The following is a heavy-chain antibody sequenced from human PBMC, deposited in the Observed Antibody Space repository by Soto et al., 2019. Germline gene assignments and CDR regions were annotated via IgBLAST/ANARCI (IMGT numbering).Heavy chain of an antibody. CDR2: IKTKSSGGTT. D-gene: IGHD3-3*01. CDR1: GFAFSDAL. V-gene: IGHV3-15*01. Sequence: EVQLVESGGDLVKPGGSLRLSCAASGFAFSDALMSWVRQASGKRLEWVGRIKTKSSGGTTDYAAPVKGRFTISRDDSKNTVYLQMDSLKAEDTAVYSCTPLASGHYGYDFWGQGTLVTVSS. J-gene: IGHJ4*02. CDR3: TPLASGHYGYDF.